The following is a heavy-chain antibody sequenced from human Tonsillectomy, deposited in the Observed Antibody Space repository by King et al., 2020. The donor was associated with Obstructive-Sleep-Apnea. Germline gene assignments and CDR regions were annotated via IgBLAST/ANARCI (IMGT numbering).Heavy chain of an antibody. Sequence: VQLVESGGGLVQPGGSLRLSCAASGFTVSRNYMTWVRQAPGKGLEGVSVIYIGGSTNYADPVQGRVTVYRDNSKNTVYLQMNSLRAEDTAAYFCAKGDSSGWSYFDYWGQGTPVTVSS. V-gene: IGHV3-66*01. CDR1: GFTVSRNY. CDR2: IYIGGST. J-gene: IGHJ4*02. CDR3: AKGDSSGWSYFDY. D-gene: IGHD6-19*01.